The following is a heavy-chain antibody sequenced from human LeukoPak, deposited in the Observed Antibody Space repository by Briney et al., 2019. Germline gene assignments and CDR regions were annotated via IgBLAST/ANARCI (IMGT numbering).Heavy chain of an antibody. D-gene: IGHD5-18*01. CDR2: IKSDGSST. J-gene: IGHJ4*02. Sequence: GGSLRLSCAASGFTFSNYWMHWVRQAPGEALMWVSRIKSDGSSTTYADSVKGRFTISRDNSKNTLYLQMNSLRAEDTAVYYCAGVVTSFPYFDYWGQGTLVTVSS. CDR3: AGVVTSFPYFDY. CDR1: GFTFSNYW. V-gene: IGHV3-74*01.